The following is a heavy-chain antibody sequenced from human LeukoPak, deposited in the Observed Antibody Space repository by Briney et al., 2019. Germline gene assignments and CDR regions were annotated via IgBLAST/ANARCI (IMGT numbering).Heavy chain of an antibody. CDR2: INHSGST. V-gene: IGHV4-34*01. CDR1: GGSFSGYY. CDR3: ARGRY. J-gene: IGHJ4*02. Sequence: SETLSLSCAVYGGSFSGYYWSWIRQPPGKGLEWIGEINHSGSTNYNPSLKSRVTISVDTSKNQFSLKLSSVTAADTAVYYCARGRYWGQGTPVTVSS.